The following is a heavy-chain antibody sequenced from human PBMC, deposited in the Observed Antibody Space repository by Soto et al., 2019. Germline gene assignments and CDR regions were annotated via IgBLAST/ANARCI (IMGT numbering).Heavy chain of an antibody. CDR2: IYHSGST. J-gene: IGHJ4*02. CDR3: ARDDSSSDYYGGSGVFDY. CDR1: GGSISSSNW. D-gene: IGHD3-22*01. Sequence: QVQLQESGPGLVKPSGTLSLTCAVSGGSISSSNWWSWVRQPPGKGLEWIGEIYHSGSTNYNPSLKSRVTISVDKSKNQFSLKLSSVTAADTAVYYCARDDSSSDYYGGSGVFDYWGQGTLVTVSS. V-gene: IGHV4-4*02.